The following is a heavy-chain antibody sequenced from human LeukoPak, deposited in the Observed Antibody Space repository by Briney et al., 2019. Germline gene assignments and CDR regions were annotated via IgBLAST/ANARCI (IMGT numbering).Heavy chain of an antibody. CDR1: GYTFTSYG. V-gene: IGHV1-18*01. D-gene: IGHD6-13*01. CDR3: ARVGQGYISSWLVD. J-gene: IGHJ4*02. CDR2: ISAYNGNT. Sequence: ASVKVSCKASGYTFTSYGISGVRQAPGQGREWMGWISAYNGNTSDAQKLQGRVTMTTDTSTSTAYMELRSLRSDDTAVYYCARVGQGYISSWLVDWGQGTLVTVSS.